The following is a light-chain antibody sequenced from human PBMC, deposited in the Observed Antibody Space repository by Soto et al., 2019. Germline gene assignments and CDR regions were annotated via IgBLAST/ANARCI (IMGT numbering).Light chain of an antibody. J-gene: IGKJ1*01. Sequence: EIVLTQSPATLSLSPGERATLFSRASQSVSSYLAWYQQKPGQAPRLLIYDASNRATGIPARFSGSGSGTDFSLTISSLEPEDFAVYYCQQRSDWPRTFGQGTKVDIK. CDR1: QSVSSY. CDR2: DAS. V-gene: IGKV3-11*01. CDR3: QQRSDWPRT.